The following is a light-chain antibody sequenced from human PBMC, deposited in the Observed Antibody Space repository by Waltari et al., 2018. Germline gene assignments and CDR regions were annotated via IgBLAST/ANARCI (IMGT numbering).Light chain of an antibody. Sequence: DIQMTQPPSSLSASIGDRVPIPCRASQGISISLAWYQQKPGRAPKLLFYAASRLESGVPSRFSGSRSGTDDTLTISSLQPEDLATYYCQQYYTTPRTFGQGTKVESK. CDR1: QGISIS. CDR2: AAS. CDR3: QQYYTTPRT. J-gene: IGKJ1*01. V-gene: IGKV1-NL1*01.